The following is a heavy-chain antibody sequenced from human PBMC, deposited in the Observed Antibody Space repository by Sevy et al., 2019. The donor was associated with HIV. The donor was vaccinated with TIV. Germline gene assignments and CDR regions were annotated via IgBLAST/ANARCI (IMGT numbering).Heavy chain of an antibody. CDR3: ARGHVVVPGAAPYYYYHMDV. CDR2: VSSSIGYI. Sequence: GRSLRLSCAASGFIFSTYSMNWVRQAPGKGLEWVSSVSSSIGYIYYADSVKGRFTISRDNAKNSLYLEMNSLRAEDTAVYFCARGHVVVPGAAPYYYYHMDVWGKGTTVTVSS. CDR1: GFIFSTYS. V-gene: IGHV3-21*01. J-gene: IGHJ6*03. D-gene: IGHD2-2*01.